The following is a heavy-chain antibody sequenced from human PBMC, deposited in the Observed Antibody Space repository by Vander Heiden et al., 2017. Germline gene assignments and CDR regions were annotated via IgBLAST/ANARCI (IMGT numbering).Heavy chain of an antibody. D-gene: IGHD6-19*01. CDR1: GLTFDDYA. J-gene: IGHJ4*02. Sequence: EVQLVESGGGLVQPGRSLGLSCAASGLTFDDYAMHWVRQAPGKGLEWVSGISWNSGSIGYADSVKGRFTISRDNAKNSLYLQMNSLRAEDTALYYCAKARGRIAVAAGLDYWGQGTLVTVSS. CDR2: ISWNSGSI. CDR3: AKARGRIAVAAGLDY. V-gene: IGHV3-9*01.